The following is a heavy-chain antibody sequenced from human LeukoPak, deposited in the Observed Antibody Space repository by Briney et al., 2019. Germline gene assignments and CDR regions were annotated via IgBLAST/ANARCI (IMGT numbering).Heavy chain of an antibody. CDR1: AGSISNYY. CDR3: ASAPNGDFFDS. D-gene: IGHD2-8*01. CDR2: IYYSGRT. J-gene: IGHJ4*02. Sequence: KTSETLSLTCTVSAGSISNYYWSWIRQAPGKALEWIGYIYYSGRTNYNPSLKSRVTISEGTSTNQFTLKLSSVTTADTAIYYCASAPNGDFFDSWGQGTLVTVSS. V-gene: IGHV4-59*01.